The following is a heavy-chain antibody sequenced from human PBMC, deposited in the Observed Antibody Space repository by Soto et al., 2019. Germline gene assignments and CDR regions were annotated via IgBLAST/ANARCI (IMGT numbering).Heavy chain of an antibody. CDR3: AREYYYDSSGYYYSYGMDV. V-gene: IGHV3-53*01. CDR1: GFTVSSNY. Sequence: PGGSLRLSCAASGFTVSSNYMSWVRQAPGKGLEWVSVIYSGGSTYYADSVKGRFTISRDNSKNTLYLQMNSLRAEDTAVYYCAREYYYDSSGYYYSYGMDVWGQGTTVTVSS. J-gene: IGHJ6*02. D-gene: IGHD3-22*01. CDR2: IYSGGST.